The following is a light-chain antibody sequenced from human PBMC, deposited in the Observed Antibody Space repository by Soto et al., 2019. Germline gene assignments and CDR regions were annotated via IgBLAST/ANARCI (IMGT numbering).Light chain of an antibody. V-gene: IGKV1-9*01. Sequence: IQLTQSPSSLSASVGYRVTITCRASQGISSYLAWYQQKPGKAPKLLVYSASTLQSGVPSRFSGSGSGPDFTLTISSLQPEDSATYFCQQLNSYPQTFGQGTRRETK. CDR1: QGISSY. J-gene: IGKJ5*01. CDR2: SAS. CDR3: QQLNSYPQT.